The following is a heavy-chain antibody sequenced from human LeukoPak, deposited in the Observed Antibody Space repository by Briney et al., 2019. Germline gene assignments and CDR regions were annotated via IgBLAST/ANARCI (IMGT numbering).Heavy chain of an antibody. Sequence: GTSLRLSCAASGFTFSSGMHWVRQAPGKGLEWVSGTSDRGDYTYYADSVKGRFTISRDNSKNTLYLQMNSLRAEDTALYFCAKKAQYNGNYPLDYWGQGTLVTVSS. D-gene: IGHD1-26*01. V-gene: IGHV3-23*01. CDR1: GFTFSSG. J-gene: IGHJ4*02. CDR2: TSDRGDYT. CDR3: AKKAQYNGNYPLDY.